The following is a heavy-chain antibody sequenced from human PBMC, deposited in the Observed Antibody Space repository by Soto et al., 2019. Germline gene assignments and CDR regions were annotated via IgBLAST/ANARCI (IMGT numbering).Heavy chain of an antibody. CDR1: GYTFTNYG. CDR3: ARSHSSSLSFDP. Sequence: QVQLVQSGPEVKKPGASVKVSCKASGYTFTNYGINWVRQAPGQGLEWMGWISAHNGNTHYAQNLQGRVTLTRDSSTTTAYLEVRSLTSDDSAVYYCARSHSSSLSFDPWGEGTLVTVSS. D-gene: IGHD6-6*01. V-gene: IGHV1-18*04. CDR2: ISAHNGNT. J-gene: IGHJ5*02.